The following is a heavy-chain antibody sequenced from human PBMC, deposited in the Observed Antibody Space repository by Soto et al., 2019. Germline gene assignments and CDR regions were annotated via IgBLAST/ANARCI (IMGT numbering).Heavy chain of an antibody. J-gene: IGHJ4*02. V-gene: IGHV3-7*01. CDR3: ARDQGDFWSRYYFDY. D-gene: IGHD3-3*01. CDR1: GFTFSSYW. CDR2: IKQDGSEK. Sequence: LRLSCAASGFTFSSYWMSWVRQAPGKGLEWVANIKQDGSEKYYVDSVKGRFTISRDNAKNSLYLQMNSLRAEDTAVYYCARDQGDFWSRYYFDYWGQGTLVTVSS.